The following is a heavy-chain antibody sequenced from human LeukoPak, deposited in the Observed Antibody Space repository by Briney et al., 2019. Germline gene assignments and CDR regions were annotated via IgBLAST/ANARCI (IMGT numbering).Heavy chain of an antibody. CDR1: GFTFNSYW. V-gene: IGHV3-23*01. D-gene: IGHD3-16*01. Sequence: GGSLRLSCAASGFTFNSYWMSWVRQAPGKGLEWVSAISGGGTTYYADSVKGRFTISRDNSKNTLFLQMSSLRAEDTGRYFCAKDISLGIPRYLFDQWGQGTLVTVLS. J-gene: IGHJ5*02. CDR2: ISGGGTT. CDR3: AKDISLGIPRYLFDQ.